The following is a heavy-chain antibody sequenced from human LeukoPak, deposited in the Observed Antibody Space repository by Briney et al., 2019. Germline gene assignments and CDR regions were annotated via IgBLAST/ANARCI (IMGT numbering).Heavy chain of an antibody. CDR3: ANDRSEPLDYDFWSGYYTGVRGYYGMDV. Sequence: PGGSLRLSCAASGFTFSSYGMHWVRQAPGKGLEWVAVISYDGSNKYYADSVKGRFTISRDNSKNTLYLQMNSLRAEDTAVYYCANDRSEPLDYDFWSGYYTGVRGYYGMDVWGQGTTVTVSS. CDR1: GFTFSSYG. J-gene: IGHJ6*02. D-gene: IGHD3-3*01. CDR2: ISYDGSNK. V-gene: IGHV3-30*18.